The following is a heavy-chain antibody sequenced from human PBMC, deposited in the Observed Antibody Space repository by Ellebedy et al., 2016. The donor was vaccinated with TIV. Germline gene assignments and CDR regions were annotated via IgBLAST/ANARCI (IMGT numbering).Heavy chain of an antibody. V-gene: IGHV4-59*01. J-gene: IGHJ4*02. D-gene: IGHD6-19*01. Sequence: MPSETLSLTCTVSGGSISSSYWSWIRQHQGKGLEWIGYIYYSGSTNYDPSLKSLITISVDTSKNQFSMTLSSVTAADTAVYYCARYPGVAAHYFNYWGQGTLVTVSS. CDR3: ARYPGVAAHYFNY. CDR2: IYYSGST. CDR1: GGSISSSY.